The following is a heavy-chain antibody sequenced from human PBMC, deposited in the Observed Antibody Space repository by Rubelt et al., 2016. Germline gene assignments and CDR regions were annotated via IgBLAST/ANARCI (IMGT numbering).Heavy chain of an antibody. D-gene: IGHD6-13*01. CDR2: IYYSGST. CDR1: GGSISSYY. CDR3: ARDRLKAAAGTYYYYYGMDV. J-gene: IGHJ6*02. Sequence: QVQLQESGPGLVKPSETLSLTCTVSGGSISSYYWSWIRQPPGKGLEWIGYIYYSGSTNYNPSLKSRVTISVDTSKNQFSLKLSSVTAADTAVYYCARDRLKAAAGTYYYYYGMDVWGQGTTVTVSS. V-gene: IGHV4-59*01.